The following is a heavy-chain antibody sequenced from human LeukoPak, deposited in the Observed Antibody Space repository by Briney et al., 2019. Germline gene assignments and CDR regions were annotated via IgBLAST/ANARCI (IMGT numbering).Heavy chain of an antibody. CDR2: ISSSSSYI. CDR1: GFTFSSYS. CDR3: ARGEGGWPNFDY. J-gene: IGHJ4*02. Sequence: TGGSLRLSCAASGFTFSSYSMNWVRQAPGKGLEWVSSISSSSSYIYYADSVKGRFTISRDNAKNSLYLQMNSLRAEDTAVYYCARGEGGWPNFDYWGQGTLVTVSS. D-gene: IGHD6-19*01. V-gene: IGHV3-21*01.